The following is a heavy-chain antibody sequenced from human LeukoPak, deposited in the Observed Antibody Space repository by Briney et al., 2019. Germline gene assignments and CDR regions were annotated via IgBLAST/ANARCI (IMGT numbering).Heavy chain of an antibody. CDR3: ARDAPPPYYYDSSGYY. D-gene: IGHD3-22*01. CDR1: GFTFSSYS. V-gene: IGHV3-21*01. J-gene: IGHJ4*02. Sequence: GGSLRLSCAASGFTFSSYSMNWVRQAPGKGLEWVSSITSSGRYIYYADSVKGRFTISRDNSENSLYLQMNSLRAEDTAVYYCARDAPPPYYYDSSGYYWGQGTLVTVSS. CDR2: ITSSGRYI.